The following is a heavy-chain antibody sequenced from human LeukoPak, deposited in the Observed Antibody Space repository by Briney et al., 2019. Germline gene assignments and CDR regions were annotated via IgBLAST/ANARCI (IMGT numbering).Heavy chain of an antibody. CDR2: IYYSGST. CDR1: GGSISSGGYY. CDR3: ARSYSSSRDPGYDY. Sequence: SQTLSLTCTVSGGSISSGGYYWSWIRQHPGKGLEWIGYIYYSGSTYYNPSLKSRVTISVDTSKNQFSLKLSSVTVADTAVYYCARSYSSSRDPGYDYWGQGTLVTVSS. D-gene: IGHD6-13*01. V-gene: IGHV4-31*03. J-gene: IGHJ4*02.